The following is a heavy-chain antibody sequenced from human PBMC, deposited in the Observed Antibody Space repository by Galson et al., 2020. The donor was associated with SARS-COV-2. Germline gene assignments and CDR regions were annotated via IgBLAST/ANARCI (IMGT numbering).Heavy chain of an antibody. CDR2: INHSGST. CDR1: GGSFSGYY. Sequence: ETLSLTCAVYGGSFSGYYWSWIRQPPGKGLEWIGEINHSGSTNYNPSLKSRVTISVDTSKNQFSLKLSSVTAADTAVYYCARGPDIVATIYFDYWGQGTLVTVSS. CDR3: ARGPDIVATIYFDY. V-gene: IGHV4-34*01. J-gene: IGHJ4*02. D-gene: IGHD5-12*01.